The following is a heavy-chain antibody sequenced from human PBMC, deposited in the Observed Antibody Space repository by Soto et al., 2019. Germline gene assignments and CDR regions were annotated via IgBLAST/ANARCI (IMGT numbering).Heavy chain of an antibody. CDR1: GGTFSSYA. Sequence: QVQLVQSGAEVKKPGSSVKVSCKASGGTFSSYAISWVRQDPGQGLEWVGGIIPIFGTANYAQKFQGRVTITAYESPSTGYMALRSLRSEDTGVYFCARHVPAAGYYYGMDVWAQGTTVTVSS. CDR3: ARHVPAAGYYYGMDV. J-gene: IGHJ6*02. CDR2: IIPIFGTA. D-gene: IGHD2-2*01. V-gene: IGHV1-69*12.